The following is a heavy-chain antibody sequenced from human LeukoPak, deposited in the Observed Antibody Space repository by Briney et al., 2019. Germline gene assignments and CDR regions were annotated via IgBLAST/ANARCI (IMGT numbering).Heavy chain of an antibody. CDR2: ISGSGGST. D-gene: IGHD2-2*01. V-gene: IGHV3-23*01. CDR3: AKDVLDIVVVPAARVYYYYYYMDV. Sequence: GGSLRLSCAASGFTLSSYAMSWVRQAPGKGLEWVSAISGSGGSTYYADSVKGRFTISRDNSKNTLYLQMNSLRAEDTAVYYCAKDVLDIVVVPAARVYYYYYYMDVWGKGTTVTVSS. J-gene: IGHJ6*03. CDR1: GFTLSSYA.